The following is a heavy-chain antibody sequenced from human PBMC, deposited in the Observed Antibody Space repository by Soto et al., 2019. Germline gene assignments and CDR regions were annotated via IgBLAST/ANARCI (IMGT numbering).Heavy chain of an antibody. CDR3: ARDLSPGGGFDY. CDR2: ISYSGST. V-gene: IGHV4-31*03. J-gene: IGHJ4*02. CDR1: GGSFSSGDYY. D-gene: IGHD2-15*01. Sequence: PSETLSLTCTVSGGSFSSGDYYWSWIRQHPGKGLEWIGYISYSGSTFYNPSPKSRVTISVDTSKNQFSLKLSSVTAADTAVYYCARDLSPGGGFDYWGQGTQVTVSS.